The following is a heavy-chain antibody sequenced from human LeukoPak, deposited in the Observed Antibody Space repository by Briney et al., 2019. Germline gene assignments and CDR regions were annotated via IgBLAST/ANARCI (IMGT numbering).Heavy chain of an antibody. CDR3: ARDHGRSGYFDY. CDR2: ISYDGSNK. V-gene: IGHV3-30*04. J-gene: IGHJ4*02. CDR1: GFTFSSYA. D-gene: IGHD3/OR15-3a*01. Sequence: PGGSLRLSCAASGFTFSSYAMHWVRQAPGKGLEWVAVISYDGSNKYYADSVKGRFTISRDNSKNTLYLQMNSLRAEDTAVHYCARDHGRSGYFDYWGQGTLVTVSS.